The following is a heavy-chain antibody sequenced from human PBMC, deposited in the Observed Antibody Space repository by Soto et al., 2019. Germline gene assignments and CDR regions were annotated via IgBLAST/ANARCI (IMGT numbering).Heavy chain of an antibody. CDR2: LSYDRVNK. D-gene: IGHD3-3*01. J-gene: IGHJ4*02. Sequence: QVQLMESGGGVVQPGRSLRLSCAASGFTFKTYGMHWVRQVPGKGLQWVAALSYDRVNKFYVDSVKGRFTVSRDNSKNTVSLEMSSLRADDSAVYYCARDRGHVEWLPRQIDYWGQGTTVTVSS. CDR1: GFTFKTYG. CDR3: ARDRGHVEWLPRQIDY. V-gene: IGHV3-30*03.